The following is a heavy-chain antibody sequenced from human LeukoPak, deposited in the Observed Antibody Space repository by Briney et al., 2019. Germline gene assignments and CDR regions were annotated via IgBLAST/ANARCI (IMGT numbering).Heavy chain of an antibody. V-gene: IGHV4-59*07. CDR2: LYYSGST. CDR1: GRFISIYY. CDR3: ARVDNWNSGGFYYYYMDV. J-gene: IGHJ6*03. D-gene: IGHD1-1*01. Sequence: PSDPLSLTCTVSGRFISIYYWSCIRQPRGKALEWIGYLYYSGSTNYNPSLKSRVTISVDTSKNQFSLKLSSVTAADTAVYYCARVDNWNSGGFYYYYMDVWGKGTTVTVSS.